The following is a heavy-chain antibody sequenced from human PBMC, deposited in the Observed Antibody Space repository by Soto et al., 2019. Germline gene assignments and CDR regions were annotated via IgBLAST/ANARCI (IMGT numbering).Heavy chain of an antibody. CDR3: ARDRLDGDYGGGFDY. CDR1: GFTFSSYW. D-gene: IGHD4-17*01. J-gene: IGHJ4*02. CDR2: IKQDGSEK. Sequence: EVQLVGSGGGLVQPGGSLRLSCAASGFTFSSYWMSWVRQAPGKGLEWVANIKQDGSEKYYVDSVKGRFTISRDNAKNSLYLQMNSLRAEDTAVYYCARDRLDGDYGGGFDYWGQGTLVTVSS. V-gene: IGHV3-7*01.